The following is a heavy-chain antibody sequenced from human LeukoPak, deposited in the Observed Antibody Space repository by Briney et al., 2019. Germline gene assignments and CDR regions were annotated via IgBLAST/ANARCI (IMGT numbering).Heavy chain of an antibody. J-gene: IGHJ3*02. CDR1: GGSISSYN. CDR2: IYYSGST. CDR3: ANSVRNAFDI. V-gene: IGHV4-59*01. Sequence: SEPLSLTCTVSGGSISSYNWNWIRQPPGKGLEWIGYIYYSGSTNYNPSLKSRVTISVDTSKNQFSLKLSSVTAADTAVYYCANSVRNAFDIWGQGTVVTVSS.